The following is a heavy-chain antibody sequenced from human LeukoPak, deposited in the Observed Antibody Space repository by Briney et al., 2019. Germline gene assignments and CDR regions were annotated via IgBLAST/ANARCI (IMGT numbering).Heavy chain of an antibody. Sequence: GASVKVSCKASGYTFSGYYVHWVRQAPGQGLEWMGWINYNTGATNYAQKFQGRVTMTRDTSISAAFLELSMLTSDDTAVYYCARGGSTIVVVPASNLPSDYWGQGTLVTVSS. CDR1: GYTFSGYY. CDR2: INYNTGAT. V-gene: IGHV1-2*02. J-gene: IGHJ4*02. CDR3: ARGGSTIVVVPASNLPSDY. D-gene: IGHD2-2*01.